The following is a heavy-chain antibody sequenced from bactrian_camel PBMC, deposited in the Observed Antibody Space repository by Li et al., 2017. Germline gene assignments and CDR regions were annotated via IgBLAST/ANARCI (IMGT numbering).Heavy chain of an antibody. CDR1: GFIFSRYA. Sequence: VQLVESGGGLVQPRGSLRLSCAASGFIFSRYAMSWVRQVPGKALEWVSAISSGGTTYYADSVKGRFTISRDNAKNVLYLQLNSLKTEDTAMYYCAKSTYCGPSSSCLRDWDAYKNRGQGTQVTVS. J-gene: IGHJ4*01. V-gene: IGHV3S40*01. CDR3: AKSTYCGPSSSCLRDWDAYKN. CDR2: ISSGGTT. D-gene: IGHD6*01.